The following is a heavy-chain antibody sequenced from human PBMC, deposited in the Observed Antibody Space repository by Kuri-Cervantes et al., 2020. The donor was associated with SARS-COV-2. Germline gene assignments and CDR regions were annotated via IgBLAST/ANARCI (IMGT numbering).Heavy chain of an antibody. Sequence: LRLSCTVSGGSISSGDYYWSWIRQPPGKGLEWIGYIYYSGSTYYNPSLKSRVTISLDTSKNHVSLRLTSATAADTAVYYCGRVSWLPLWRRYSDSWGQGTLVTVSS. V-gene: IGHV4-30-4*08. D-gene: IGHD5-24*01. CDR2: IYYSGST. J-gene: IGHJ4*02. CDR1: GGSISSGDYY. CDR3: GRVSWLPLWRRYSDS.